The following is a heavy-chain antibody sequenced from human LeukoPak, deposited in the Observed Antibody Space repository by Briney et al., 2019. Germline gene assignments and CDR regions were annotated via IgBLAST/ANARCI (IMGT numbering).Heavy chain of an antibody. CDR1: GGTFSSYA. CDR3: ARDLVSGYWVYDY. Sequence: SVKVSCKASGGTFSSYAISWVRQAPGQGLEWMGRIIPILGIANYAQKFQGRVTITADKSTSTAYMELRSLRSDDTAVYYCARDLVSGYWVYDYWGQGTLVTVSS. CDR2: IIPILGIA. J-gene: IGHJ4*02. D-gene: IGHD3-22*01. V-gene: IGHV1-69*04.